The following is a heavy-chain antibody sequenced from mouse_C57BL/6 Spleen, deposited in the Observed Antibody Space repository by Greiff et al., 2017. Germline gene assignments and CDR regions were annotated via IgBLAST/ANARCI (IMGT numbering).Heavy chain of an antibody. CDR1: GFTFSDYG. Sequence: EVQGVESGGGLVKPGGSLKLSCAASGFTFSDYGMHWVRQAPEKGLAWVAYISSGSSTIYYADTVKGRFTISRDNAKNTLFLQMTSLRSEDTAMYYCARGRPSSYYFDYWGQGTTLTVSS. CDR3: ARGRPSSYYFDY. J-gene: IGHJ2*01. CDR2: ISSGSSTI. V-gene: IGHV5-17*01.